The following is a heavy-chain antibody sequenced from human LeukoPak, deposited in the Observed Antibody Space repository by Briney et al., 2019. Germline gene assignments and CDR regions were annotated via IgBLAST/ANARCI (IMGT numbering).Heavy chain of an antibody. D-gene: IGHD3-22*01. CDR3: ARGQPFLYDSSGYYCDY. CDR1: GASVTSYY. J-gene: IGHJ4*02. V-gene: IGHV4-34*01. Sequence: SETLSLTCTVSGASVTSYYWSWIRQPPGKGLEWIGEINHSGSTNYNPSLKSRVTISVDTSKNQFSLKLSSVTAADTAVYYCARGQPFLYDSSGYYCDYWGQGTLVTVSS. CDR2: INHSGST.